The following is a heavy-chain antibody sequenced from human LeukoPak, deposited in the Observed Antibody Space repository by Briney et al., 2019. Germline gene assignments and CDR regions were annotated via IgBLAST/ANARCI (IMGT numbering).Heavy chain of an antibody. CDR2: MNPNSGNT. CDR1: GYTFTSYD. V-gene: IGHV1-8*01. Sequence: ASVTVSCKASGYTFTSYDINWVRQATGQGLEWTGWMNPNSGNTGYAQKFQGRVTMTRNTSISTAYMELSSLRSEDTAVYYCARGPGYSYGYGWGYYYYGMDVWGQGTTVTVSS. J-gene: IGHJ6*02. CDR3: ARGPGYSYGYGWGYYYYGMDV. D-gene: IGHD5-18*01.